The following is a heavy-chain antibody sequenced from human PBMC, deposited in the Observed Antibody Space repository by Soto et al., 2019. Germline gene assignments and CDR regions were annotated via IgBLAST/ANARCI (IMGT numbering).Heavy chain of an antibody. CDR3: AKEGYTYYYDSSGPY. D-gene: IGHD3-22*01. J-gene: IGHJ4*02. Sequence: GGSLRLSCAASGFTFSSYAMSWVRQTPGKGLEWVSTLSGSGGTTYYADSVKGQFTISRDNSKSTLYLQMNSLRAEDTAVYYCAKEGYTYYYDSSGPYWGQGTLVTVSS. CDR2: LSGSGGTT. CDR1: GFTFSSYA. V-gene: IGHV3-23*01.